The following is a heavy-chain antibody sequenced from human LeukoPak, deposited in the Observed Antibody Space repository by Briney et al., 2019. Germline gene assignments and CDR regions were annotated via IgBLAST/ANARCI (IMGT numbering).Heavy chain of an antibody. V-gene: IGHV3-23*01. Sequence: RPGGSLRLSCAASGFPFSSHAMSWVRQPPGKGLEWVAAISNGKTYYADSVRGCFAISRDDSTNTVYLHMNSLRDEDTALYHCVREAGYCAPVCVKTNWFDPWGQGTLVTVSS. D-gene: IGHD2-15*01. CDR3: VREAGYCAPVCVKTNWFDP. J-gene: IGHJ5*02. CDR1: GFPFSSHA. CDR2: ISNGKT.